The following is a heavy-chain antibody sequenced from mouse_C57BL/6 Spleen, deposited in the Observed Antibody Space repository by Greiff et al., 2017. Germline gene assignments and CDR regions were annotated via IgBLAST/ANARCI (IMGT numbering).Heavy chain of an antibody. Sequence: QVQLQQSGAELVRPGASVTLSCKASGYTFTDYEMHWVKQTPVHGLEWIGAIDPETGGTAYNQKFKGKAILTADKSSSTAYMELRSLTSEDSAVYYCTRGVDSSGYRFAYWGQGTLVTVSA. D-gene: IGHD3-2*02. CDR2: IDPETGGT. CDR3: TRGVDSSGYRFAY. J-gene: IGHJ3*01. V-gene: IGHV1-15*01. CDR1: GYTFTDYE.